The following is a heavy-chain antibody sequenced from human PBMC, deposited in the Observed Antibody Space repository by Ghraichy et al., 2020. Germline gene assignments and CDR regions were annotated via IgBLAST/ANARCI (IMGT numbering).Heavy chain of an antibody. CDR1: GGTFSSYA. Sequence: KVSCKASGGTFSSYAISWVRQAPGQGLEWMGGIIPIFGAANYAQKFQGRVTISADESTSTAYMELSSLRSEDTAVYYCAARGLNDYKVLRSPHTDVWGQGTTVTVSS. V-gene: IGHV1-69*01. J-gene: IGHJ6*02. CDR2: IIPIFGAA. D-gene: IGHD4-11*01. CDR3: AARGLNDYKVLRSPHTDV.